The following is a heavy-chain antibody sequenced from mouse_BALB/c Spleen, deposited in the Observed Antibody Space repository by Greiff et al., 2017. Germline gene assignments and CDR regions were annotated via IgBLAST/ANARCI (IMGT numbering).Heavy chain of an antibody. Sequence: EVKLMESGPGLVKPSQSLSLTCSVTGYSITSGYYWNWIRQFPGNKLEWVGYISYDGSNNYNPSLKNRISITRDTSKNQFFLKLNSVTTEDTATYYCARDDGYYEWFAYWGQGTLVTVSA. D-gene: IGHD2-3*01. CDR1: GYSITSGYY. CDR3: ARDDGYYEWFAY. J-gene: IGHJ3*01. CDR2: ISYDGSN. V-gene: IGHV3-6*02.